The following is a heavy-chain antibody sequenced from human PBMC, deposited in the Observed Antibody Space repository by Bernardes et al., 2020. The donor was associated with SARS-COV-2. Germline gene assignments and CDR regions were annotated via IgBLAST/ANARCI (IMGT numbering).Heavy chain of an antibody. CDR1: GGTFSSYA. D-gene: IGHD6-13*01. CDR3: ARGYWSTQLVYYYGMDV. CDR2: IIPIFGTA. J-gene: IGHJ6*02. Sequence: SVKVSCKASGGTFSSYAISWVRQAPGQGLEWMGRIIPIFGTANYAQKFQGRVTITADESTSTAYMELSSLRSEDTAVYYCARGYWSTQLVYYYGMDVWGQGTTVTVSS. V-gene: IGHV1-69*13.